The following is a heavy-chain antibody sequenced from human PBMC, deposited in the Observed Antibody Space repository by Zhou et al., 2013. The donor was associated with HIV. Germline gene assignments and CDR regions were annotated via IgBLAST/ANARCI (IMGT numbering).Heavy chain of an antibody. D-gene: IGHD4-17*01. CDR2: INPNSGGT. Sequence: QVQLVQSGAEVKKPGASVKVSCKASGYTFTGYYMHWVRQAPGQGLEWMGWINPNSGGTNYAQKFQGWVTMTRDTSISTAYMELSRLRSDDTAVYYCARSGPTVTTNNWFDPWGQGTLVTVSS. J-gene: IGHJ5*02. CDR3: ARSGPTVTTNNWFDP. CDR1: GYTFTGYY. V-gene: IGHV1-2*04.